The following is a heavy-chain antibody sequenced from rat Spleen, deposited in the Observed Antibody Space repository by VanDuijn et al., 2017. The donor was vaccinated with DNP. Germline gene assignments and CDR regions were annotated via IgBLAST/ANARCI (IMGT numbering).Heavy chain of an antibody. Sequence: EVQLVESGGGLVQPGRSLKLSCAASGFTFSDYNMAWVRQAPKKGLEWVATISTSGSRTYYPDSVKGRFTISRDNAKSTLYLQMDSLRSEDTATYYCATGGHYFDYWGQGVVVTVSS. V-gene: IGHV5-7*01. CDR3: ATGGHYFDY. CDR1: GFTFSDYN. CDR2: ISTSGSRT. J-gene: IGHJ2*01.